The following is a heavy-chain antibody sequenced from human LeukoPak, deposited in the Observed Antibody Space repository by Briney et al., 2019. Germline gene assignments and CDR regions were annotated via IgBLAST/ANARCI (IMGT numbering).Heavy chain of an antibody. D-gene: IGHD1-26*01. CDR2: IIPILGIA. CDR3: ARALGATDAFDI. Sequence: SVKVSCKASGGTFSSYTISWVRQAPGQGLEWMGRIIPILGIANYAQKFQGRVTITADKSTSTAYMELSSLRSEDTAVYYCARALGATDAFDIWGQGTMVTVSS. J-gene: IGHJ3*02. V-gene: IGHV1-69*02. CDR1: GGTFSSYT.